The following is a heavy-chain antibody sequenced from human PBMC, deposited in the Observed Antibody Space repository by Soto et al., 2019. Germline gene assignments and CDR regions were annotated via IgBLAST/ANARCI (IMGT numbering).Heavy chain of an antibody. CDR1: GFTFTNAW. D-gene: IGHD4-17*01. CDR3: ATARGTYGAEYFQH. V-gene: IGHV3-15*01. Sequence: EVQLVESGGGSVKPGGSLRLSCAASGFTFTNAWMAWVHQAPGKGLEWVGRVKSKTDGGTANYAAPVKGRFAISRDDSKNTLSLEMNSLKTEDTAVYYCATARGTYGAEYFQHWGPGALVTVSS. CDR2: VKSKTDGGTA. J-gene: IGHJ1*01.